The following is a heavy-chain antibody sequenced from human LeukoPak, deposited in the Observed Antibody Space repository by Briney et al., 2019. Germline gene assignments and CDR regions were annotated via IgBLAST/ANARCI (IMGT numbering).Heavy chain of an antibody. V-gene: IGHV3-21*01. J-gene: IGHJ4*02. CDR3: ARGGGTYGNPDY. D-gene: IGHD3-10*01. Sequence: GGSLRLSCAASGFTFSSYSMNWVRQAPGKGLEWVSSISSSSSYIYYADSVKGRFTISRDNAKNSLYLQMNSLRAEDTAVYYCARGGGTYGNPDYWGQGTLVTVSS. CDR2: ISSSSSYI. CDR1: GFTFSSYS.